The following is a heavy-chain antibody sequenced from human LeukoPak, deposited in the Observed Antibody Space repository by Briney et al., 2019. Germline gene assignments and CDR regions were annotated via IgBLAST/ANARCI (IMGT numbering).Heavy chain of an antibody. CDR2: IKQDGSEK. V-gene: IGHV3-7*01. D-gene: IGHD6-19*01. Sequence: GGSLRLSRAASGFTFSSYWMSWVRQAPGKGLEWVANIKQDGSEKYYVDSVKGRFTISRGNAKNSLYLQMNSLRAEDTAVYYCARDEGSGRLEAYWYFDLWGRGTLVTVSS. CDR3: ARDEGSGRLEAYWYFDL. J-gene: IGHJ2*01. CDR1: GFTFSSYW.